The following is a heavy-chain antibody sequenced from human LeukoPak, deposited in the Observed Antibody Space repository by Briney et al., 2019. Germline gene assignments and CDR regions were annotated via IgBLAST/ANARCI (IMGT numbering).Heavy chain of an antibody. V-gene: IGHV3-53*01. Sequence: GGSLRLSCALSGFTVSSNYMSWVRQAPGKGLEGVALIHSGGTTDYADSVKDRFTISRDYSKNTVNLQINSLRAEDTAVYYCARERRYCSGDNCYSGLDYWGQGTLVTVSS. CDR2: IHSGGTT. CDR1: GFTVSSNY. J-gene: IGHJ4*02. CDR3: ARERRYCSGDNCYSGLDY. D-gene: IGHD2-15*01.